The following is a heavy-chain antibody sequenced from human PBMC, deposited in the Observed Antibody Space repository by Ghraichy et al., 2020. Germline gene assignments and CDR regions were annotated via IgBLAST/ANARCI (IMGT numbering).Heavy chain of an antibody. Sequence: GGSLRLSCTASGFSFGDYCMSWVRQAPGKGLEWVGFIRSTAYGGTAEYAASVKGRFTISRDDSKRIAYLQMNTLTTEDTAVYYCSRYRFAIWRKLVYYYGMDVWGQGTTVTVSS. V-gene: IGHV3-49*04. CDR2: IRSTAYGGTA. CDR3: SRYRFAIWRKLVYYYGMDV. D-gene: IGHD5-24*01. CDR1: GFSFGDYC. J-gene: IGHJ6*02.